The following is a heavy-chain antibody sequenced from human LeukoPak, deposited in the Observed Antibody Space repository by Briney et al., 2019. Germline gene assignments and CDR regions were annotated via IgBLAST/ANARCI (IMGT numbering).Heavy chain of an antibody. CDR1: GGSISLSYYY. V-gene: IGHV4-39*07. CDR3: AREILWFGELLVVEYYFDY. D-gene: IGHD3-10*01. CDR2: VYYSGTT. Sequence: SETLSLTCSVSGGSISLSYYYWGWIRQPPGKALEWIGSVYYSGTTSYNPSLKSRVTISVDTSKNQFSLKLSSVTAADTAVYYCAREILWFGELLVVEYYFDYWGQGTLVTVSS. J-gene: IGHJ4*02.